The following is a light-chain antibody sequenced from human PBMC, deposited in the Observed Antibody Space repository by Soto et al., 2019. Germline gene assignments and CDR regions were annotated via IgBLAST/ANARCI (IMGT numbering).Light chain of an antibody. Sequence: DIPMTQSPSTLSASVGDRVTITCRASQSISSWLAWYQQKPGKAPKLLIYKASTLESGVPSRFSGSGSGTEFALSISRLQPDDFAPYYCQQYSTYFRTFGPGTKVEIK. V-gene: IGKV1-5*03. CDR3: QQYSTYFRT. CDR2: KAS. CDR1: QSISSW. J-gene: IGKJ1*01.